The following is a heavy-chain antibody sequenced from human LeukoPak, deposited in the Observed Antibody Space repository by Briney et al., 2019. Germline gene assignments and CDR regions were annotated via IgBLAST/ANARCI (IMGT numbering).Heavy chain of an antibody. J-gene: IGHJ4*02. CDR3: ARGNRSIAARPLFDY. D-gene: IGHD6-6*01. V-gene: IGHV4-34*01. CDR2: INHSGST. Sequence: SETLSLTCAVYGVSFSGYYWSWIRQPPGKGLEWIGEINHSGSTNYNPSLKSRVTISVDTSKNQFSLKLSSVTAADTAVYYCARGNRSIAARPLFDYWGQGTLVTVSS. CDR1: GVSFSGYY.